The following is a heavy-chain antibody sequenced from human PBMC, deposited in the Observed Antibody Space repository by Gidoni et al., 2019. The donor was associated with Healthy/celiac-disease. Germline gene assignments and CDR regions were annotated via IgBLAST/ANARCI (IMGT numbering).Heavy chain of an antibody. CDR1: GFTFSSYW. V-gene: IGHV3-7*01. CDR2: IKQDGSEK. J-gene: IGHJ6*02. D-gene: IGHD2-15*01. Sequence: EVQLVESGGGLVQPGGSLRLSCAASGFTFSSYWMSWVRQAPGKGLEWVANIKQDGSEKYYVDSVKGRFTISRDTAKNSLYLQMNSLRAEDTAVYSCARVGGYCSGGSCYTYGMDVWGQVTTVTVSS. CDR3: ARVGGYCSGGSCYTYGMDV.